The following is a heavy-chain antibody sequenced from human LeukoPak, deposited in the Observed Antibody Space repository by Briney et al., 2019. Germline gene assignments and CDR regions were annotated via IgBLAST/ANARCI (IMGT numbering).Heavy chain of an antibody. CDR2: ISGSGGST. D-gene: IGHD3-22*01. CDR1: GFTFSSYA. CDR3: AKDLSRRHYDSSGIMDY. V-gene: IGHV3-23*01. J-gene: IGHJ4*02. Sequence: GGSLRLSCAASGFTFSSYAMSWVRQAPGKGLEWVSAISGSGGSTYYADSVKGRFTISRDNSKNTLYLQMNSLRAEDTAVYYCAKDLSRRHYDSSGIMDYWGQGTLVTVSS.